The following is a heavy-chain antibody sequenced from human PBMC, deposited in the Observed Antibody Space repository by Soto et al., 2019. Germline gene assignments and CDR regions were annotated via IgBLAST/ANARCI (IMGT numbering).Heavy chain of an antibody. Sequence: GGSLRLSCAASGFTFSGYWMHWVRQAPGKGLVWVSRINSDGSSTTYTDSVKGRFTISRDNAKNTLFLQMNSLRAEDTAVYYCARGRFFEPATWGQGTMVTVSS. CDR1: GFTFSGYW. CDR3: ARGRFFEPAT. J-gene: IGHJ3*01. D-gene: IGHD3-3*01. CDR2: INSDGSST. V-gene: IGHV3-74*01.